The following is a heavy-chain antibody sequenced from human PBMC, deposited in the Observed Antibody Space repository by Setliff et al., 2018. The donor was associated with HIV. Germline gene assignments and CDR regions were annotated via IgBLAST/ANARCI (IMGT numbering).Heavy chain of an antibody. V-gene: IGHV4-39*01. D-gene: IGHD6-6*01. Sequence: SETLSLTCTVCGGSISSSSYYWGWIRQPPGKGLEWIGSIYYSGSTYYNPSLKSRVTISVDTSKNQFSLKLSSVTAADTAVYYCARKGSIASRRYDYWGQGTLVTVSS. CDR2: IYYSGST. CDR1: GGSISSSSYY. J-gene: IGHJ4*02. CDR3: ARKGSIASRRYDY.